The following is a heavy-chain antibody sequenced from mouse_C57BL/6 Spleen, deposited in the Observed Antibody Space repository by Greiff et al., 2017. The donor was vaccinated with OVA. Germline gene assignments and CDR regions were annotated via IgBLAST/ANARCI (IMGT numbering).Heavy chain of an antibody. CDR3: AGVNGDERVYFDY. V-gene: IGHV1-64*01. CDR1: GYTFTSYW. Sequence: QVQLQQPGAELVKPGASVKLSCKASGYTFTSYWMHWVKQRPGQGLEWIGMIHPNSGSTNYNEKFKSKATLTVDKSSSTAYMKLSSLTSEDSAVYYCAGVNGDERVYFDYWGQGTTLTVSS. J-gene: IGHJ2*01. CDR2: IHPNSGST.